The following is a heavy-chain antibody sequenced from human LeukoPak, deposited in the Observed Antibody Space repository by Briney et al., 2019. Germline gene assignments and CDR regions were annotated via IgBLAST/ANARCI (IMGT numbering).Heavy chain of an antibody. D-gene: IGHD3-3*01. Sequence: ASVKVSCKASGYTFTSYDINWVRQATGQGLEWMGWMNPNSGNTDYAQKFQGRVTITRNTSISTAYMELSSLRSEDTAVYYCARVYYDFWSGYSFDYWGQGTLVTVSS. CDR1: GYTFTSYD. CDR3: ARVYYDFWSGYSFDY. CDR2: MNPNSGNT. V-gene: IGHV1-8*03. J-gene: IGHJ4*02.